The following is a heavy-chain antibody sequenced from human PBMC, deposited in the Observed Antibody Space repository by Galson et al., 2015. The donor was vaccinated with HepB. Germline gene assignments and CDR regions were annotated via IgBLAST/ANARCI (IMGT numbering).Heavy chain of an antibody. J-gene: IGHJ3*02. CDR2: INTNTGNP. CDR1: GYTFTSYA. V-gene: IGHV7-4-1*02. D-gene: IGHD6-19*01. CDR3: ARDRNRRQWLGEGDAFDI. Sequence: SVKVSCKASGYTFTSYAMNWVRQAPGQGLEWMGWINTNTGNPTYAQGFTGRFVFSLDTSVSTAYLQISSLKAEDTAVYYCARDRNRRQWLGEGDAFDIWGQGTMVTVSS.